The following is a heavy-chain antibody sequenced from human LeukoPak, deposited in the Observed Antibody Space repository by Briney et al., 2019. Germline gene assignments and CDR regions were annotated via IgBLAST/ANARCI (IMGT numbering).Heavy chain of an antibody. CDR1: GFTFSSYT. J-gene: IGHJ4*02. D-gene: IGHD1-26*01. CDR3: ARRRYSGSSQHFDY. V-gene: IGHV3-21*01. CDR2: ISSSSAYI. Sequence: GGSLRLSCAASGFTFSSYTMNWVRQAPGKGLEWVSSISSSSAYISYADSVKGRFTISRDNAKNSLYLQMNSLRAEDTAVYYCARRRYSGSSQHFDYWGQGTLVTVSS.